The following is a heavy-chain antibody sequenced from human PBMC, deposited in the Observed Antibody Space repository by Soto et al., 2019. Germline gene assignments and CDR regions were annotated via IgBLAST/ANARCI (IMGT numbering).Heavy chain of an antibody. CDR1: GGSISSYY. CDR2: IYYSGST. CDR3: ARRRKEVTLFAVAPSAAYDAFDI. D-gene: IGHD3-3*01. Sequence: SESLSLTCAVSGGSISSYYWSWIRQPPGKGLEWIGYIYYSGSTNYNPSLKSRVTISVDTSKNQFSLKLSSVTAADTAVYYCARRRKEVTLFAVAPSAAYDAFDIWGQGTMVTVSS. V-gene: IGHV4-59*08. J-gene: IGHJ3*02.